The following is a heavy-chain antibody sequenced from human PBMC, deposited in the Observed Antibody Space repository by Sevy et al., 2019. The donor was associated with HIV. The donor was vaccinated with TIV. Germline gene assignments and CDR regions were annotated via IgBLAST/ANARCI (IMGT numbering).Heavy chain of an antibody. CDR3: AKDYSAGITFVRGAYRARGDYFDY. J-gene: IGHJ4*02. Sequence: GGSLRLSCVTSGFTFRTSGMHWVRQSPGKGLEWVAIISYDEAHKNYAHSVRGRFSISKDNSKNTLYLQISSLKTEDTAVYYCAKDYSAGITFVRGAYRARGDYFDYWGQGTQVTVSS. V-gene: IGHV3-30*18. CDR1: GFTFRTSG. D-gene: IGHD3-10*01. CDR2: ISYDEAHK.